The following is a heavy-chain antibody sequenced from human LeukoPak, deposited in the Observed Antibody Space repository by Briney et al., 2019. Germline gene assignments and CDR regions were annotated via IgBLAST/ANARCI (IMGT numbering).Heavy chain of an antibody. V-gene: IGHV4-59*01. CDR3: ARGYCSGGSCYSSAFDY. J-gene: IGHJ4*02. D-gene: IGHD2-15*01. CDR2: IYYSGST. Sequence: SETLSLTCTVSGGSISSYYWSWIRQPPGKGLEWIGYIYYSGSTNYNPSHKSRVTISVDTSKNQFSLKLSSVTAADTAVYYCARGYCSGGSCYSSAFDYWGQGTLVTVSS. CDR1: GGSISSYY.